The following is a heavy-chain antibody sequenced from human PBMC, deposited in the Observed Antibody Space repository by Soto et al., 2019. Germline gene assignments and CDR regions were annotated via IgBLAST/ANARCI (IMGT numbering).Heavy chain of an antibody. CDR1: GGSISTSGYS. V-gene: IGHV4-30-2*01. Sequence: QLQLQESGSGLVQPSQTLSLTCTASGGSISTSGYSWTWIRQPPGGGLEWIGSIYQTGRTYVIPSLKSRVTMSLDKSKNQFSLNLTSVTAADTALYYCAREMTIFGVAPGGGVDVWDQGTTVTVSS. CDR3: AREMTIFGVAPGGGVDV. D-gene: IGHD3-3*01. J-gene: IGHJ6*02. CDR2: IYQTGRT.